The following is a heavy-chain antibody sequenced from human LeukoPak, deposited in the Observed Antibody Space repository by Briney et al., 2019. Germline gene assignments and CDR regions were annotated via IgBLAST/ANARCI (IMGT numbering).Heavy chain of an antibody. CDR3: ARRYVGFLDG. J-gene: IGHJ4*02. CDR2: ISSSGSTI. CDR1: GGSISGYY. V-gene: IGHV3-11*01. D-gene: IGHD1-14*01. Sequence: MPSETLSLTCTVSGGSISGYYWSWIRQAPGKGLEWVSYISSSGSTIYYADSVKGRFTISRDNAKNSLYLQMNSLRAEDTAVYYCARRYVGFLDGWGQGTLVTVSS.